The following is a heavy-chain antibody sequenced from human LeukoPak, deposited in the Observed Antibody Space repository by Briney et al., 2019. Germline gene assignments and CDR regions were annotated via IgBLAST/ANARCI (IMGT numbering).Heavy chain of an antibody. CDR3: ARGIKNYYDSSAYFDY. CDR1: GYSISSGYY. Sequence: LETLSLTCDVSGYSISSGYYWGWIRQPPGKGLEWIGSINHSGRTYYNPSLKSRVTISVDTSKNQLSLRLSSVAAADTAVYSCARGIKNYYDSSAYFDYWGQGTLVTASS. J-gene: IGHJ4*02. D-gene: IGHD3-22*01. CDR2: INHSGRT. V-gene: IGHV4-38-2*01.